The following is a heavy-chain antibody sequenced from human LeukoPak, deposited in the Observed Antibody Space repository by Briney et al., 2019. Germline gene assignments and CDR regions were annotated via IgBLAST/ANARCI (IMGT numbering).Heavy chain of an antibody. CDR3: ARGGSSGYYYGMDV. J-gene: IGHJ6*02. Sequence: SETLSLTCTVSGGSISSYYWSWIRQPPGKGLEWIGYIYYSGSTNYNPSLKSRVTISVDTSKNQFSLKLSSVTAADTAVYYCARGGSSGYYYGMDVWGQGTTVTVSS. V-gene: IGHV4-59*01. CDR1: GGSISSYY. D-gene: IGHD3-22*01. CDR2: IYYSGST.